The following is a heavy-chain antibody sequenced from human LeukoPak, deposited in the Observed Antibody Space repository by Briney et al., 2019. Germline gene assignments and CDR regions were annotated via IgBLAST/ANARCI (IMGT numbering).Heavy chain of an antibody. V-gene: IGHV3-7*03. CDR1: GFTFSSYW. D-gene: IGHD5-18*01. CDR2: IKQDGSEK. CDR3: ARDNTAMVIGDGYYYYYGMDV. J-gene: IGHJ6*02. Sequence: GGSLRLSCAASGFTFSSYWRSWVRQAPGKGLEWVANIKQDGSEKYYVDSVKGRFTISRDNAKNSLYLQMNSLRAEDTAVYYCARDNTAMVIGDGYYYYYGMDVWGQGTTVTVSS.